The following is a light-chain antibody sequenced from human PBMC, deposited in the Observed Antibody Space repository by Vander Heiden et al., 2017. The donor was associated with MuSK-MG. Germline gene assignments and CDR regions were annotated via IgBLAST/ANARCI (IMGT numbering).Light chain of an antibody. CDR2: GAS. Sequence: EIVVTQSPATLSVSAGEGATLACSASQSVSSNLAWYQQKPGQAPRLLIYGASTRATGIPARFSGSGSGTEFTLTISSLQSEDSAVYYCQQYTNRPLTFGGGTKVEIK. CDR1: QSVSSN. CDR3: QQYTNRPLT. V-gene: IGKV3-15*01. J-gene: IGKJ4*01.